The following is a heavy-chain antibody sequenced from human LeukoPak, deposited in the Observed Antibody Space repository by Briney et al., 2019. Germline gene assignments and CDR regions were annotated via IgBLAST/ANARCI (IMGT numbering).Heavy chain of an antibody. CDR2: INPSGGST. CDR3: ARGRGTSGTNRDFYYYYYMDV. CDR1: GYTFTGYY. J-gene: IGHJ6*03. Sequence: ASVKVSCKASGYTFTGYYMHWVRQAPGQGLEWMGIINPSGGSTSYAQKFQGRVTMTRDMSTSTVYMELSSLRSEDTAVYYCARGRGTSGTNRDFYYYYYMDVWGKGTTVTVSS. D-gene: IGHD2-2*01. V-gene: IGHV1-46*01.